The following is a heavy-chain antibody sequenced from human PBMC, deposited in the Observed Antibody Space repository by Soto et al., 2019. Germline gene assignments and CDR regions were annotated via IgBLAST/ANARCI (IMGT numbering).Heavy chain of an antibody. V-gene: IGHV3-11*03. Sequence: PGGSLRLSCAASGFTFSDHYMTWIRQAPGKGLEWVSYISSGSTYTYSADSVKGRFTISRDNAKNSLYLQMNSLRAEDTAVYYCAKIMLPVTTAAFDIWGQGTMVTVSS. J-gene: IGHJ3*02. CDR1: GFTFSDHY. CDR2: ISSGSTYT. D-gene: IGHD4-17*01. CDR3: AKIMLPVTTAAFDI.